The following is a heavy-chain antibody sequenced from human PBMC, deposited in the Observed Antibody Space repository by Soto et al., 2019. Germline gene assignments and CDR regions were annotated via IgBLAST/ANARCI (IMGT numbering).Heavy chain of an antibody. V-gene: IGHV3-9*01. J-gene: IGHJ6*02. CDR2: ISWNSGSM. CDR3: AKGGRSMDV. Sequence: PGGSLRLSCAASGFTFDDYAMHWVRQAPGKGLEWVSGISWNSGSMGYADSVKGRFTISRDNAKNSLYLQMNSLRAEDTALYYCAKGGRSMDVWGQGTTVTVSS. CDR1: GFTFDDYA.